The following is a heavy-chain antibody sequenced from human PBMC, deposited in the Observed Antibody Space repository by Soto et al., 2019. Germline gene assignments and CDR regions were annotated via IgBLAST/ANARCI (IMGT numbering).Heavy chain of an antibody. J-gene: IGHJ6*02. Sequence: PGGSLRLSCAASGFTFSSYSMNWVRQAPGKGLEWVSSISSSSSYIYYADSVKGRFTISRDNAKNSLYLQMNSLRAEDTAVYYCARDRYGSGSYSTQDYYYGMDVWGQGTTVTVSS. CDR3: ARDRYGSGSYSTQDYYYGMDV. V-gene: IGHV3-21*04. D-gene: IGHD3-10*01. CDR1: GFTFSSYS. CDR2: ISSSSSYI.